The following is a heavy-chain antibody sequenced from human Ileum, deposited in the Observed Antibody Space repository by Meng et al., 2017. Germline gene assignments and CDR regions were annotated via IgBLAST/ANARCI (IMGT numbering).Heavy chain of an antibody. CDR3: VRHGGKYFDS. J-gene: IGHJ4*02. CDR2: IYLAGSP. CDR1: GGSMSSSFY. Sequence: QVLLQGWGPGLVEPSGTLSLTFTVSGGSMSSSFYWSWVRQSPGKGLEWIGQIYLAGSPNYNPSLESRVTISVDKSKNQFSLRLTSVTAADTAIFYCVRHGGKYFDSWGQGTLVTVSS. D-gene: IGHD2-15*01. V-gene: IGHV4-4*02.